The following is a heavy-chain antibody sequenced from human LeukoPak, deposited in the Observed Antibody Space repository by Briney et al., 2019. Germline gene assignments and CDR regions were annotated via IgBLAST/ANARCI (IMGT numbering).Heavy chain of an antibody. CDR2: IYYTGST. Sequence: SETLSLPCTLSGGSISSYYWSWLRQPPGKGLEWIGYIYYTGSTNHNPSLKSRVTISVDTSKNQFSLKLSSVTAADTAVYYCARVVYSGYDFRGAMDVWGKGTTVTVSS. J-gene: IGHJ6*03. D-gene: IGHD5-12*01. CDR3: ARVVYSGYDFRGAMDV. CDR1: GGSISSYY. V-gene: IGHV4-59*01.